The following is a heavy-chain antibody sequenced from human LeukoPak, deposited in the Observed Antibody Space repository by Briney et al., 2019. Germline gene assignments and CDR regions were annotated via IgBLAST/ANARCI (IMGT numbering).Heavy chain of an antibody. Sequence: QPGRSLRLSCAASGFTFSSYGMHWVRQAPGKGLEWVAVIWYDGSNKYYADSVKGRFTIPRDNSKNTLYLQMNSLRAEDTAVYYCARATYGGGVDYWGQGTLVTVSS. CDR3: ARATYGGGVDY. J-gene: IGHJ4*02. D-gene: IGHD4-23*01. CDR1: GFTFSSYG. CDR2: IWYDGSNK. V-gene: IGHV3-33*01.